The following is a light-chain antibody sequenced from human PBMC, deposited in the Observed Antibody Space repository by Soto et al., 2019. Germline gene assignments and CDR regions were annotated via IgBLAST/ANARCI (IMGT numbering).Light chain of an antibody. V-gene: IGKV3-11*01. Sequence: EIVLTQSPATLSLSPGERATLSCRASQSVSSYLAWYQQKPGQAPRLLIYDASNRATGIPARFSGSGSGTDFTLTISSLEPEDFAVYYCQQRGTFXQRTKLDSK. CDR3: QQRGT. J-gene: IGKJ1*01. CDR1: QSVSSY. CDR2: DAS.